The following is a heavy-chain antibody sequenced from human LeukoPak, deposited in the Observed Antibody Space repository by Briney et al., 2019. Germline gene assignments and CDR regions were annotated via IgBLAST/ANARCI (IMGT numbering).Heavy chain of an antibody. CDR3: ARDDAIFGVFRC. D-gene: IGHD3-3*01. CDR2: IKQDGNKE. Sequence: PGGSLRLSCATSGFTFSNYWMSWVRQAPGKGLEWVASIKQDGNKEYYVDSVKGRFTVSGDNAKNSLYLQMNSLRAEDTAVYYCARDDAIFGVFRCWGQGTLVTVSS. J-gene: IGHJ4*02. CDR1: GFTFSNYW. V-gene: IGHV3-7*01.